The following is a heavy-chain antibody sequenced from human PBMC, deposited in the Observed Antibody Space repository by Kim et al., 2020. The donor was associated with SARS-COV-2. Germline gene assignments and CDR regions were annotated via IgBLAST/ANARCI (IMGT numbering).Heavy chain of an antibody. D-gene: IGHD6-13*01. CDR1: GFTFSGYG. CDR2: IWYDGSKK. V-gene: IGHV3-33*01. CDR3: ARIAAAGTAYYFGMDV. J-gene: IGHJ6*02. Sequence: GGSLRLSCAASGFTFSGYGMHWVRQTPGKGLAWVAFIWYDGSKKYYGDSVEGRFSISRDNSKSTLYLQMNSLRAEDTAVYYCARIAAAGTAYYFGMDVWGQGTTVTVSS.